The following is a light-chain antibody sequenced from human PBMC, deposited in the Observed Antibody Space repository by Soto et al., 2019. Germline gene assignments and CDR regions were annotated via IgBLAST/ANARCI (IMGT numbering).Light chain of an antibody. CDR2: AAS. J-gene: IGKJ1*01. CDR3: QKYNSAPPT. CDR1: QAINNY. Sequence: DIQMTQSPSSLSASIGDRVTITCRASQAINNYLAWYQQRPGKVPKLLIYAASSLQSGVPSRFRSSGSGTDFTLTISSLQPEDVATYYCQKYNSAPPTFGQGTKVEV. V-gene: IGKV1-27*01.